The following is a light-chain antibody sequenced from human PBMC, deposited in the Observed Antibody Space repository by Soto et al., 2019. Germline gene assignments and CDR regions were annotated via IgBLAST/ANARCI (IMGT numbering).Light chain of an antibody. CDR2: DVS. J-gene: IGLJ1*01. CDR3: PSYTTSTTYV. CDR1: SSDVGGYNF. V-gene: IGLV2-14*01. Sequence: QSALTQPASLSGSPGQSITISCTGTSSDVGGYNFVSWYQQHPGKAPKLMIYDVSNRPSGVSNRFSGSKSGNTASLTISGLQSEDEADYYCPSYTTSTTYVFGTGTKVTVL.